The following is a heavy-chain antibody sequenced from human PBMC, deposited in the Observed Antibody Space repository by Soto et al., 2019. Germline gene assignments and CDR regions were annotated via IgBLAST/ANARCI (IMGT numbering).Heavy chain of an antibody. Sequence: EVQLVESGGGLVQPGGSLRLCCAVSGSIFSDHYMDWVRQAPGKGLEWVGRIGKKANNYATEYAASVNGRFTISRDDSKNSLYLQLNSLNAEDTAVYSCTRGYSGVNIYSFDIWGQGTTVTVSS. D-gene: IGHD1-26*01. CDR2: IGKKANNYAT. J-gene: IGHJ3*02. CDR3: TRGYSGVNIYSFDI. V-gene: IGHV3-72*01. CDR1: GSIFSDHY.